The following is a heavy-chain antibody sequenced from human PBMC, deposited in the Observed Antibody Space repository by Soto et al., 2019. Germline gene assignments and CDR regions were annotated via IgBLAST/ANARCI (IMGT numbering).Heavy chain of an antibody. CDR1: GYTFTGYY. CDR3: ARDLSEDYYGMDV. J-gene: IGHJ6*02. Sequence: QVQLVQSGAEVKKPGASVKVSCKASGYTFTGYYMHWVRQAPGQGLEWMGWINPNSGGTNYAQKFQGVITMTMDTSISTAYMELSRLRSDDTAVYYCARDLSEDYYGMDVWGQGTTVTVSS. V-gene: IGHV1-2*02. CDR2: INPNSGGT.